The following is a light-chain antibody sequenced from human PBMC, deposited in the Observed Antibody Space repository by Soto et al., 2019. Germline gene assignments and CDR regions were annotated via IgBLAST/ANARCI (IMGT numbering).Light chain of an antibody. CDR2: DVT. J-gene: IGLJ1*01. V-gene: IGLV2-14*01. Sequence: QSVLTQPASVSGSPGQSITISCTGTSSDVGGYNYVSWYQQHPGKAPKLMIYDVTNRPSGVSNRFSGSKSGNTASLTISGLQAEDEADYYCSSYTLSSTHVFGTGTKLTVL. CDR1: SSDVGGYNY. CDR3: SSYTLSSTHV.